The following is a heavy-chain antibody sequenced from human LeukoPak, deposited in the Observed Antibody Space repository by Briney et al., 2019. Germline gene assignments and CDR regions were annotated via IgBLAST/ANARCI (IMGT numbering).Heavy chain of an antibody. Sequence: GGSLRLSCAASGFTFSSYAMSWVRQAPGKGLEWVGRIKSKTDGGTTDYAAPVKGRFTISRDNSKNTLYLQMNSLRAEDTAVYYCARDQGPSRAFDIWGQGTMVTVSS. V-gene: IGHV3-15*01. CDR3: ARDQGPSRAFDI. CDR1: GFTFSSYA. CDR2: IKSKTDGGTT. J-gene: IGHJ3*02.